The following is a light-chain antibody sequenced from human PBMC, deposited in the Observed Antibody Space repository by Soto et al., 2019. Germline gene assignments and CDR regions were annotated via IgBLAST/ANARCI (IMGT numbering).Light chain of an antibody. CDR3: QQYGSSPPT. J-gene: IGKJ1*01. V-gene: IGKV3-20*01. CDR2: GAS. CDR1: QSISRY. Sequence: VVLTESPGTLSLSPGERTTLSCRASQSISRYLAWYKQKPGQGPRIIIYGASSRATGTPDRFSGSGSGTDFTLTINRLEPEDFELYYCQQYGSSPPTFGQGTKVDIK.